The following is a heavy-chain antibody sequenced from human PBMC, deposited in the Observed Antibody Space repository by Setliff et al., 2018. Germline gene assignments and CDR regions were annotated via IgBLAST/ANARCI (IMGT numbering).Heavy chain of an antibody. J-gene: IGHJ4*02. D-gene: IGHD3-3*01. CDR2: ITSSGNTI. V-gene: IGHV3-11*04. CDR3: ARDRPGAIFGVVTPFDY. CDR1: GFTFSDYY. Sequence: PGGSLRLSCAASGFTFSDYYMSWIRQAPGKGLECISYITSSGNTIYYADSVKGRFTISRDSAKNSLYLQMNSLRAEDTAVYYCARDRPGAIFGVVTPFDYWGQGTLVTVSS.